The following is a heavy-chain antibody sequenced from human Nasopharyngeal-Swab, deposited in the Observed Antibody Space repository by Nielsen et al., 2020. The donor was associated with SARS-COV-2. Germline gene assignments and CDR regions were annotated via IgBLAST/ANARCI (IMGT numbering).Heavy chain of an antibody. CDR1: GGSFSGYY. J-gene: IGHJ6*02. CDR3: AGVSGSSRLYYYYGMDV. V-gene: IGHV4-34*01. D-gene: IGHD6-13*01. CDR2: INRSGST. Sequence: SETLSLTCGVYGGSFSGYYWSWIRQPPGKGLEWIGKINRSGSTNYKPSLKSRVTISVDTSKNQFSLKLSSVTAADTAVYYCAGVSGSSRLYYYYGMDVWGQGTTVTISS.